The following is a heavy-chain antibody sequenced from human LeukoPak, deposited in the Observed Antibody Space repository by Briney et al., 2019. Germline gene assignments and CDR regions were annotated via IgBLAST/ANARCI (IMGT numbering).Heavy chain of an antibody. CDR2: TYYRSKWIS. CDR3: ARKGTVTTPFDY. D-gene: IGHD1/OR15-1a*01. J-gene: IGHJ4*02. CDR1: GDSVSSNSAA. V-gene: IGHV6-1*01. Sequence: SQTLSLTCAISGDSVSSNSAAWNWIRQSPSRGLEWLGRTYYRSKWISDYAVSVKSRLTINADTSKNQFSLQVNSVTPEDTAVYYCARKGTVTTPFDYWGQGILVTVSS.